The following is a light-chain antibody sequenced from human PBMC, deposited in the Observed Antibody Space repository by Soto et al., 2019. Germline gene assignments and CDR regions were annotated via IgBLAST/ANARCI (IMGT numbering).Light chain of an antibody. Sequence: QAVVTQPPSASGSPGQSVTISCTGTKNDIGVYDFVSWYQHHPGKAPRLIIYEVVQRPSGVSDRFSGSKSGNTASLTVSGLQAADEGDYFCKSYAGSNTYVFGSGTKLTVL. V-gene: IGLV2-8*01. J-gene: IGLJ1*01. CDR1: KNDIGVYDF. CDR3: KSYAGSNTYV. CDR2: EVV.